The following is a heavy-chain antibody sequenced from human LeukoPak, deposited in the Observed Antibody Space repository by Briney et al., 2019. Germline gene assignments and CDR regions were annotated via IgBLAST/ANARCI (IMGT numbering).Heavy chain of an antibody. CDR2: IYPGDSDT. D-gene: IGHD3-16*02. Sequence: GESLKISFKGSGYSFTSYWIGWVRQMPGKGLEWMGIIYPGDSDTRYSPSFQGQVTISADKAISTAYLQWSSLKASASAMYYCATPWSTYYDYVWGSYRYTDAFDIWGQGTMVTVSS. J-gene: IGHJ3*02. CDR1: GYSFTSYW. V-gene: IGHV5-51*01. CDR3: ATPWSTYYDYVWGSYRYTDAFDI.